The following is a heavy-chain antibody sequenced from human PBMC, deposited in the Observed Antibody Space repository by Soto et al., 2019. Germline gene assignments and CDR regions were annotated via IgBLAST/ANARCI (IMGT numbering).Heavy chain of an antibody. CDR2: ISGSGGST. Sequence: GGSLRLSCAASGFTFSSYAMSWVRQAPGKGLEWVSAISGSGGSTYYADSVKGRFTISRDNSKNTLYPQMNSLRAEDTAVYYCAKGSIAAAGVPPDYWGQGTLVTVSS. V-gene: IGHV3-23*01. CDR1: GFTFSSYA. CDR3: AKGSIAAAGVPPDY. J-gene: IGHJ4*02. D-gene: IGHD6-13*01.